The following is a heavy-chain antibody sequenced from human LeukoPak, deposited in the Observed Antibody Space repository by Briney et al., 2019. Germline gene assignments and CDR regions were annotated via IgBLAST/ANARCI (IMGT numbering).Heavy chain of an antibody. CDR1: GGSISSYY. Sequence: PSETLSLTCTVSGGSISSYYWSWIRQPPGKGLEWIGYIYYSGSTNYNPSLKSRVTISVDTSKNQFSPKLSSVTAADTAVYYCARDGSGSHYYYYYYYMDVWGKGATVTVSS. V-gene: IGHV4-59*01. CDR2: IYYSGST. CDR3: ARDGSGSHYYYYYYYMDV. J-gene: IGHJ6*03. D-gene: IGHD1-26*01.